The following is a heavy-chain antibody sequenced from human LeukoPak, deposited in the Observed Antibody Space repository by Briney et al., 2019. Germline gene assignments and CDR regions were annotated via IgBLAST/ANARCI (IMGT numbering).Heavy chain of an antibody. CDR2: MSYDGNYK. V-gene: IGHV3-30-3*01. Sequence: GGSLRLSCAASGFTFSDYTMNWVRQAPGKGLEWVALMSYDGNYKLYADSVKGRFTISRDNSKNALYLQMNSLRAEDTAVYYCAREGHRGFRDFDYWGQGTLVTVSS. J-gene: IGHJ4*02. CDR3: AREGHRGFRDFDY. CDR1: GFTFSDYT. D-gene: IGHD2-21*01.